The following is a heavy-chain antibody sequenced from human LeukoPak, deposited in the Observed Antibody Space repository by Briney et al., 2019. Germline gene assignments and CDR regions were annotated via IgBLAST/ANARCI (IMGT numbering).Heavy chain of an antibody. CDR3: TSPIAVAGTGGDY. D-gene: IGHD6-19*01. J-gene: IGHJ4*02. Sequence: PGGSLRPSCAASGFTFSGSAMHWVRQASGKGLEWVGRIRSKANSYATAYAASVKGRFTISRDDSKNTAYLQMNSLKTEDTAVYYCTSPIAVAGTGGDYWGQGTLVTVSS. CDR2: IRSKANSYAT. CDR1: GFTFSGSA. V-gene: IGHV3-73*01.